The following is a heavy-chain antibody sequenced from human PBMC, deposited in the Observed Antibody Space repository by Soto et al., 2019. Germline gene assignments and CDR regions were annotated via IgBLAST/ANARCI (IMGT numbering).Heavy chain of an antibody. CDR3: AKGRGYSGYDFGELAVADLFDY. V-gene: IGHV3-23*01. J-gene: IGHJ4*02. Sequence: PGWSLRLSCAASGFTFSSYAMSWVRQAPGKGLEWVSAISGSGGSTYYADSVKGRFTISRDNSKNTLYLQMNSLRAEDTAVYYCAKGRGYSGYDFGELAVADLFDYWGQGTLVTVSS. CDR2: ISGSGGST. D-gene: IGHD5-12*01. CDR1: GFTFSSYA.